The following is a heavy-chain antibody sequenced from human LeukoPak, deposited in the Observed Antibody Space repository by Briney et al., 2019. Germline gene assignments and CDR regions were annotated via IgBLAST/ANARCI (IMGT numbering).Heavy chain of an antibody. Sequence: GGSLRLSCAASGFTFSSYEMNWVRQAPGKGLEWVSYISSSGSTLYYADSVKGRFTISRDNAKNSLYLRMNSLRAEDTALYYCARIYSSGSRYYFDYWGQGTLVTVSS. CDR3: ARIYSSGSRYYFDY. CDR2: ISSSGSTL. J-gene: IGHJ4*02. V-gene: IGHV3-48*03. D-gene: IGHD6-19*01. CDR1: GFTFSSYE.